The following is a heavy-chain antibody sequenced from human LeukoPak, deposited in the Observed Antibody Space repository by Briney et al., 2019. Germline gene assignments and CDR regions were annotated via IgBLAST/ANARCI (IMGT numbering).Heavy chain of an antibody. V-gene: IGHV4-4*07. D-gene: IGHD6-19*01. CDR3: ARGSSGWYSIDY. CDR1: GGSITNSY. CDR2: IYSSGTT. Sequence: SETLSLTCTVSGGSITNSYWSWLRQPAGKGLEWIGRIYSSGTTNYNPSLTGRVSMSVDTSKNQFSLKLYSVTAADTAVYHCARGSSGWYSIDYWGQGALVTVSS. J-gene: IGHJ4*02.